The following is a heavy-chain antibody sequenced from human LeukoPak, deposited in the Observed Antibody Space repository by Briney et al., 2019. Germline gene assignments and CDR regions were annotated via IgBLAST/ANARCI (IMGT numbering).Heavy chain of an antibody. V-gene: IGHV1-18*01. CDR2: ISAHNGNT. Sequence: ASVKVSCKASGYTFTSYGISWVRQAPGQGLEWMGWISAHNGNTNYAQKLQGRVTMTTDTSTSTAYMELRSLRSDDTAVYYCARAYDSSGYGYYYYGMDVWGQGTTVTVSS. CDR1: GYTFTSYG. J-gene: IGHJ6*02. CDR3: ARAYDSSGYGYYYYGMDV. D-gene: IGHD3-22*01.